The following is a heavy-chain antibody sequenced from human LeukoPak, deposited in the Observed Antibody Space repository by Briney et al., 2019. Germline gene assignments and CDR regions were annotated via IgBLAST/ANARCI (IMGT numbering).Heavy chain of an antibody. CDR3: ASIRDSGSDDLDAFDI. CDR2: IYHSGST. CDR1: GYSISSGYY. V-gene: IGHV4-38-2*01. J-gene: IGHJ3*02. D-gene: IGHD1-26*01. Sequence: PSETLSLTCAVSGYSISSGYYWGWIRQPPGKGLEWIGSIYHSGSTYYNPSLKSRVTISVDTSKNQFFLKLSSVTAADTAVYYCASIRDSGSDDLDAFDIWGQGTMVTVSS.